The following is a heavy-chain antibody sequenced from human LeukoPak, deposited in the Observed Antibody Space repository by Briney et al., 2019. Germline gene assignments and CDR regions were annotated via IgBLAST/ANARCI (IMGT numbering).Heavy chain of an antibody. D-gene: IGHD3-9*01. CDR1: GFTLSSYW. CDR3: ARDNRYFPRFDP. Sequence: PGGSLRLSCAASGFTLSSYWMSWVRQAPGRGLEWVANIKQYRREKYHVDSVKGRFTISRDNDKNSLYLQMNSLRAEDTAVYYCARDNRYFPRFDPWGQGTLVTVSS. J-gene: IGHJ5*02. CDR2: IKQYRREK. V-gene: IGHV3-7*04.